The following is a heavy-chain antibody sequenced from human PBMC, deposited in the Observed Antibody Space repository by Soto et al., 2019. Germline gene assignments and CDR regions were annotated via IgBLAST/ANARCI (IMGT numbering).Heavy chain of an antibody. D-gene: IGHD3-22*01. V-gene: IGHV1-69*01. Sequence: QVHLVQSGAEMKKPGSSVRVSCEASGGTFTTSGFGWVRQAPGQGPEWMGGIIPIFGASNYAPKFQGRITISADESTSTSYLEISSLKSEDTATYYCARDPRSGWAHAALDVWGPGTVIIVSS. CDR2: IIPIFGAS. J-gene: IGHJ3*01. CDR1: GGTFTTSG. CDR3: ARDPRSGWAHAALDV.